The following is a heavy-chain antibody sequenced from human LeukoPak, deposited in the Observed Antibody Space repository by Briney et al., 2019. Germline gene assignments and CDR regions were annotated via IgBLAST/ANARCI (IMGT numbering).Heavy chain of an antibody. D-gene: IGHD4-11*01. CDR2: IIPIFGTA. V-gene: IGHV1-69*01. Sequence: SVKVSCKASGGTFSSYAISWVRQAPGQGLEWMGGIIPIFGTANYAQKFQGRVTITADESTSTAYMELSSLRSEDTAVYYCARGGTTRIQDFDYWGQGTLVTVSS. CDR3: ARGGTTRIQDFDY. CDR1: GGTFSSYA. J-gene: IGHJ4*02.